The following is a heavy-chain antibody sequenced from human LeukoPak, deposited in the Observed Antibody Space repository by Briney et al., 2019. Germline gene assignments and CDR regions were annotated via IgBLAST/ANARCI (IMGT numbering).Heavy chain of an antibody. V-gene: IGHV4-61*02. D-gene: IGHD4-17*01. Sequence: SETLSLTCTVSGGSISSGSYYWSWIRQPAGKGLEWIGRIYTSGSTNYNPSLKSRVTISVDTSKNQFSLELSSVTAADTAVYYCARDYADYYYGMDVWGQGTTVTVSS. CDR2: IYTSGST. J-gene: IGHJ6*02. CDR1: GGSISSGSYY. CDR3: ARDYADYYYGMDV.